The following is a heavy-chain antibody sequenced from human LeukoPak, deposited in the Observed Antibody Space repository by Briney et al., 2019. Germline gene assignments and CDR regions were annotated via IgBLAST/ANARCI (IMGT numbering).Heavy chain of an antibody. D-gene: IGHD5-18*01. CDR3: ARQTRYNYGPAFDF. CDR1: GDSISSYS. V-gene: IGHV4-59*08. J-gene: IGHJ4*02. CDR2: IYNSGNT. Sequence: SETLSLTCTVSGDSISSYSWSWIRQPPGKGLEWIGDIYNSGNTNYNPFLKSRVTMSVSTSKNQFSLSLSSVTAADTAVYYCARQTRYNYGPAFDFWGQGALVTVSS.